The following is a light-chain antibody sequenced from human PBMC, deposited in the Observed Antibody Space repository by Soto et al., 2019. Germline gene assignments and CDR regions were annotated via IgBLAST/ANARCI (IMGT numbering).Light chain of an antibody. V-gene: IGKV3-20*01. J-gene: IGKJ4*01. CDR3: QQSYSTPT. CDR1: QSVRSSY. Sequence: EIVLTQSPGTLSLSPGERATLSCRASQSVRSSYLAWYQQKPGQAPRLLIYGASSRATGIPDRFSGSGSGTDFTLTISSLQPEDFATYYCQQSYSTPTFGGGTKVDIK. CDR2: GAS.